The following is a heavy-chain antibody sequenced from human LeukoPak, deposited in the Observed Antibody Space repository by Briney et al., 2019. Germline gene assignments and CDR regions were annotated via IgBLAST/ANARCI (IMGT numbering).Heavy chain of an antibody. CDR2: ISYDGSNK. CDR1: GFTFSSYG. CDR3: AKDALDFWSSYYFDY. J-gene: IGHJ4*02. V-gene: IGHV3-30*18. Sequence: PGRSLRLSCAASGFTFSSYGMHWVRQAPGKGLEWVAVISYDGSNKYYADSVKGRFTISRDNSKNTLYLQMNSLRAEDTAVYYCAKDALDFWSSYYFDYWGQGTLVTVSS. D-gene: IGHD3-3*01.